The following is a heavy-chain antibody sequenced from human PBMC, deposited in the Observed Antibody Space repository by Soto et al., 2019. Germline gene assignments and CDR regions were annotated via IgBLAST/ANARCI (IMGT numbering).Heavy chain of an antibody. Sequence: QVQLQESGPGLVKPSETLSLTCTVSGGSISSYYWSWIRQPAGKGLEWIGRIYTSGSTNYNPSLKSRVTMSVDTSKNQFSLKLSSVTAADTAVYYCARESYYDFWSGYSTCGMDVWGQGTTVTVSS. CDR2: IYTSGST. CDR3: ARESYYDFWSGYSTCGMDV. D-gene: IGHD3-3*01. V-gene: IGHV4-4*07. CDR1: GGSISSYY. J-gene: IGHJ6*02.